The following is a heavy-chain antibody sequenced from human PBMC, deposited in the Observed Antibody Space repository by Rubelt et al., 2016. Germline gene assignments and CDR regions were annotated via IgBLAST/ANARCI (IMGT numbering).Heavy chain of an antibody. V-gene: IGHV1-8*01. D-gene: IGHD3-3*01. CDR1: GYTFTSYD. Sequence: QVQLVQSGAEVKKPGASVKVSCKASGYTFTSYDINWVRQATGQGLEWMGWMNPNSGNTGYAQKFQGRVTITADESTSTAYMELSSLRSEDTAVYYCARLSITIFGVVVYYYGMDVWGQGTTVTVSS. CDR3: ARLSITIFGVVVYYYGMDV. J-gene: IGHJ6*02. CDR2: MNPNSGNT.